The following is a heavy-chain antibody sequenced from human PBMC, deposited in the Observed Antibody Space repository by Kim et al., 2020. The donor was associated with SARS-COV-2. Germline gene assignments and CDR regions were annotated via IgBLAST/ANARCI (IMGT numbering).Heavy chain of an antibody. CDR3: AKDPGPLVDGMDV. V-gene: IGHV3-23*01. J-gene: IGHJ6*02. Sequence: YADSVKGRFTISRDNSKNTLYLQMNSLRAEDTAVYYCAKDPGPLVDGMDVWGQGTTVTVSS. D-gene: IGHD6-6*01.